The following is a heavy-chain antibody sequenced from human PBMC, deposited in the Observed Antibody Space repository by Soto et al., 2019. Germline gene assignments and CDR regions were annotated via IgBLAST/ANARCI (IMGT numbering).Heavy chain of an antibody. D-gene: IGHD6-19*01. J-gene: IGHJ4*02. Sequence: QVQLQESGPGLVKPSETLSLTCTVSGDSVSSGSYYWSWIRQPTGKALEWIAYIYYSGSTNYNPSLKSRVTISSDTSKNQLSLKLTSVTAADTAVYYCARSGGGSGWLGGQGTLVTVSS. CDR3: ARSGGGSGWL. CDR1: GDSVSSGSYY. CDR2: IYYSGST. V-gene: IGHV4-61*01.